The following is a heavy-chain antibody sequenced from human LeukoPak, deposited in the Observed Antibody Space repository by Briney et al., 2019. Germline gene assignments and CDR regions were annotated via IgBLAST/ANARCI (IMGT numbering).Heavy chain of an antibody. CDR1: GFTFSSYS. Sequence: GGSLRLSCAASGFTFSSYSMNWVRQAPGKGPEWVSSISGSSSYIYYADSVKGRFTISRDNAKNPLYLQMNSLRAEDTAVYYCARSYYDILTGIPLAFDYWGQGTLVTVSS. V-gene: IGHV3-21*01. CDR3: ARSYYDILTGIPLAFDY. D-gene: IGHD3-9*01. J-gene: IGHJ4*02. CDR2: ISGSSSYI.